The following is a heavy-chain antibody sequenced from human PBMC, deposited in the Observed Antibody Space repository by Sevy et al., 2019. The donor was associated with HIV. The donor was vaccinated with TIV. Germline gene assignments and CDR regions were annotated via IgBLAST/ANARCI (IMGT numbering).Heavy chain of an antibody. Sequence: GGSLRLSCAASGFSFRDYAMSWVRQAPGKGLEWVSKINGRGSIAYYADSVKGRFTISRDNSENRLYLQMNSLRAEDTAVYYCAKDGDYISGWFDSWGQGTLVTVSS. V-gene: IGHV3-23*01. CDR3: AKDGDYISGWFDS. CDR1: GFSFRDYA. D-gene: IGHD4-17*01. J-gene: IGHJ5*01. CDR2: INGRGSIA.